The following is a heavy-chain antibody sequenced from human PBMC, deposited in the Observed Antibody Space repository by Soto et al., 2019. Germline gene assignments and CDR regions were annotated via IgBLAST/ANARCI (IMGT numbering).Heavy chain of an antibody. D-gene: IGHD3-10*01. V-gene: IGHV1-2*02. CDR2: VNPDNGLT. Sequence: QVHLVQSGAEVKKPGASVKVSCKASGYTFTGNYIHWVRQAPWQGLEWMGWVNPDNGLTTSAQKFHGRVTMNRDTSVATAYMELTRLASEDTAVCYCARDPRPPSGWCGFREYGMDVWGQGTTVPVSS. CDR1: GYTFTGNY. J-gene: IGHJ6*02. CDR3: ARDPRPPSGWCGFREYGMDV.